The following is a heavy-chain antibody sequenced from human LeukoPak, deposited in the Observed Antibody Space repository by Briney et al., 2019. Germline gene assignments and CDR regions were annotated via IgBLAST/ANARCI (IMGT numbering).Heavy chain of an antibody. CDR3: ARDRSNIAASDGWFDP. Sequence: GGSLRLPCAASGFTFSSYGMHWVRQAPGKGLEWVAFIRYDGSNKYYADSVKGRFTISRDNSKNTLYLQMNSLRAEDTAVYYCARDRSNIAASDGWFDPWGQGTLVTVSS. J-gene: IGHJ5*02. D-gene: IGHD6-13*01. CDR2: IRYDGSNK. CDR1: GFTFSSYG. V-gene: IGHV3-30*02.